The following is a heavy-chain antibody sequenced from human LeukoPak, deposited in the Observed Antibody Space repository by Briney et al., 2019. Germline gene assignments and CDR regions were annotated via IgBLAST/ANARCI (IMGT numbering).Heavy chain of an antibody. Sequence: GGSLRLSCAASRFTFSNAWMSCVRQAPGGGREWVGRSRRKTDGGTTDYAAPVKGRFTISRDDSKNTLYLQMYSLKTEDTAVYYCTTDPTSHYYDSSGFDYWGQGALVTVSS. V-gene: IGHV3-15*01. D-gene: IGHD3-22*01. CDR1: RFTFSNAW. CDR2: SRRKTDGGTT. CDR3: TTDPTSHYYDSSGFDY. J-gene: IGHJ4*02.